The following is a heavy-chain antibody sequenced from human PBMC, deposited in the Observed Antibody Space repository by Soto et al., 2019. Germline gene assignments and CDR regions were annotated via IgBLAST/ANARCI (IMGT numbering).Heavy chain of an antibody. CDR1: GGSMTSGDQY. Sequence: SETLSLTCTVTGGSMTSGDQYWTWIRHRPGEGLEWFGCINHRGSLYYNPSLKSRVSMSVDTSKNQFSLNLSSVTAADTAVYYCARELPQRQGRNMDVWGQGTTVTVSS. J-gene: IGHJ6*02. CDR3: ARELPQRQGRNMDV. D-gene: IGHD1-1*01. CDR2: INHRGSL. V-gene: IGHV4-31*03.